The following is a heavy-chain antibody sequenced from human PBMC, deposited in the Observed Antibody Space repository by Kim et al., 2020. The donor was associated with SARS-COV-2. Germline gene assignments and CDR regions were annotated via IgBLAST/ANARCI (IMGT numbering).Heavy chain of an antibody. CDR1: GFTFGDYA. Sequence: GGSLRLSCAASGFTFGDYAMHWVRQAPGKGLEWVSGISWNSGSIGYADSVKGRFTISRDNAKNSLYLQMNSLRAEDTALYYCAKNTWIYGDYGGFDYWGQGTLVTVSS. CDR3: AKNTWIYGDYGGFDY. J-gene: IGHJ4*02. D-gene: IGHD4-17*01. V-gene: IGHV3-9*01. CDR2: ISWNSGSI.